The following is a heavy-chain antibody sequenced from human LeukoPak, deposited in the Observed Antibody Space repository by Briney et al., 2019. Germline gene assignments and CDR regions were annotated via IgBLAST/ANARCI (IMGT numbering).Heavy chain of an antibody. CDR3: ARDSKAGTRPDY. Sequence: ASVKVSCKASGYTFTSYGISWVRQAPGQGLEWMGWISVYNGNTSYAQKLQGRVTMTTDTSTSTAYMELRSLTSDDTAVYYCARDSKAGTRPDYWGQGTLVIVSS. CDR2: ISVYNGNT. V-gene: IGHV1-18*01. CDR1: GYTFTSYG. J-gene: IGHJ4*02.